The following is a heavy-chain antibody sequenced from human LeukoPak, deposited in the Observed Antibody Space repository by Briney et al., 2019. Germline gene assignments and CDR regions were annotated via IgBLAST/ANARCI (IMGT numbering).Heavy chain of an antibody. Sequence: GGSLRLSCAASGFTFSSYSMNSVRQAPGRGLEWVSSISSGSTYMYYADSVKGRFTISRDNAKNSLYLQMNSLRAEDTAVYYCARGRTSGGMTTDIDYWGQGTLVTVSS. V-gene: IGHV3-21*01. CDR3: ARGRTSGGMTTDIDY. CDR1: GFTFSSYS. D-gene: IGHD4-11*01. J-gene: IGHJ4*02. CDR2: ISSGSTYM.